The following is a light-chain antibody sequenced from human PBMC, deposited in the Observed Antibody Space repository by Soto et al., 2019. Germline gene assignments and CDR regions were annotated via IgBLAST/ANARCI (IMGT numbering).Light chain of an antibody. J-gene: IGKJ1*01. V-gene: IGKV3-20*01. CDR3: RQHRGNSRA. CDR1: QSASNTY. CDR2: GAS. Sequence: EIVLTQSPGTLSLSPGESATLSCRASQSASNTYLAWYQQKPGQAPRLLLYGASSRDSGIPDRFSGSGSEIDFTLTINRLEPVYFSVYYCRQHRGNSRAFGQETKVDIK.